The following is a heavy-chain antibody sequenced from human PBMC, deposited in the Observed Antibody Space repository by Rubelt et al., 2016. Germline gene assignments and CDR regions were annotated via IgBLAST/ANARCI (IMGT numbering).Heavy chain of an antibody. D-gene: IGHD6-19*01. CDR2: IYYSGST. J-gene: IGHJ6*04. CDR3: ARDWTYASSGWPPGDV. Sequence: QLQLQESGPGLVKPSETLSLTCTVSGGSISSSSYYWGWIRQPPGKGLEWIGSIYYSGSTYYNPSLKSRVTISVDTSKNQFSLKLSSVTAADTAVYYCARDWTYASSGWPPGDVWGKGTTVTVSS. V-gene: IGHV4-39*07. CDR1: GGSISSSSYY.